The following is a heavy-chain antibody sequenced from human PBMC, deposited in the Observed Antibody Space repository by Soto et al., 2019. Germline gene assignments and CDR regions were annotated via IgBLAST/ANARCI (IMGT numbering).Heavy chain of an antibody. CDR1: GYTFTSYD. CDR3: ARGYSSGWYVYYGMDV. Sequence: QVQLVQSGAEVKKPGASVKVSCKASGYTFTSYDINWVRQATGQGLEWMGWMNPNSGNTGYAQKFQGRVTMTRNTSISTAYRELRSLRSEDTAVYYCARGYSSGWYVYYGMDVWGQGTTVTVSS. J-gene: IGHJ6*02. D-gene: IGHD6-19*01. CDR2: MNPNSGNT. V-gene: IGHV1-8*01.